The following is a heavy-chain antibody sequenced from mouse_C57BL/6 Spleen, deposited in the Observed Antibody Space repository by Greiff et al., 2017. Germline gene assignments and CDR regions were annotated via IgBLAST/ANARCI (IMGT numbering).Heavy chain of an antibody. V-gene: IGHV1-82*01. CDR3: AFTTVVAGDAMDY. D-gene: IGHD1-1*01. Sequence: QVQLKQSGPELVKPGASVKISCKASGYAFSSSWMNWVKQRPGKGLEWIGRIYPGDGDTNYNGKFKGKATLTADKSSSTAYMQLSSLTSEDSAVYFCAFTTVVAGDAMDYWGQGTSVTVSS. J-gene: IGHJ4*01. CDR2: IYPGDGDT. CDR1: GYAFSSSW.